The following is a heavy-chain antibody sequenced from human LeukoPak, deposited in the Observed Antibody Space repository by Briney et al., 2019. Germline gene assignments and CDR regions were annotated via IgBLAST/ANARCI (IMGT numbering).Heavy chain of an antibody. CDR3: ASRQQLVSRFDY. CDR1: GGSFSDYW. CDR2: VNHSGRT. V-gene: IGHV4-34*01. D-gene: IGHD6-13*01. J-gene: IGHJ4*02. Sequence: PSETLSLTCAVYGGSFSDYWWTWIRQSPGKGLEWIGEVNHSGRTNYNPSLKSRVSISVDRSKKQFSLKLSSVTAADTAVYYCASRQQLVSRFDYWGQGTLVTVSS.